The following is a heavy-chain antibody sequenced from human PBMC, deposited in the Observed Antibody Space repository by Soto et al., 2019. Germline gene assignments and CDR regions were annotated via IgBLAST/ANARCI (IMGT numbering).Heavy chain of an antibody. CDR3: AINSGWMKFDY. CDR1: GGSISSYY. V-gene: IGHV4-59*01. D-gene: IGHD5-12*01. J-gene: IGHJ4*02. CDR2: IYYSGST. Sequence: SETLSLTCTVSGGSISSYYWSWIRQPPGKGLEWIGYIYYSGSTNYNPSLKSRVTISVDTSKNQFSLKLSSVTAADTAVYYCAINSGWMKFDYWGQGTLVTVSS.